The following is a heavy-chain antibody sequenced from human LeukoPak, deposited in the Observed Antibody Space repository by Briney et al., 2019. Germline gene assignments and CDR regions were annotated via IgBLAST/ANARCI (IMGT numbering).Heavy chain of an antibody. CDR1: GGSISSGGYY. Sequence: PSETLSLTCTVSGGSISSGGYYWSWLRQPPGKGLEWIGYIYHSGSTYYNPSLKSRVTISVDRSKNQFSLKLSSVTAADTAVYYCARGNIVVVPAANWFDPWGQGTLVTVSS. V-gene: IGHV4-30-2*01. J-gene: IGHJ5*02. D-gene: IGHD2-2*01. CDR3: ARGNIVVVPAANWFDP. CDR2: IYHSGST.